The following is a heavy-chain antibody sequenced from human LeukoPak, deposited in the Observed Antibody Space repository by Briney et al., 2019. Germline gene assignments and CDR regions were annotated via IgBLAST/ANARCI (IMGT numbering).Heavy chain of an antibody. CDR2: ISWDSGSI. CDR1: GFTFDDYA. V-gene: IGHV3-9*01. Sequence: PGGSLRLSCAASGFTFDDYAMHWVRQAPGKGLEWVSGISWDSGSIGYADSVKGRFTISRDNAKNSLYLQMNSLRAEDTALYYCAKDGGGLDVWGKGTTVTVSS. J-gene: IGHJ6*04. CDR3: AKDGGGLDV.